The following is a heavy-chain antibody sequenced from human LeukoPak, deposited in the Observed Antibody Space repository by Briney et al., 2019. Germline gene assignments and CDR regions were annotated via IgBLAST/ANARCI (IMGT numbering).Heavy chain of an antibody. CDR1: GFTFSSYG. D-gene: IGHD6-19*01. V-gene: IGHV3-30*03. CDR3: VGIAVAGTRNY. CDR2: ISYDGSNK. Sequence: GGSLRLSCAASGFTFSSYGMHWVRQAPGKGLEWVAVISYDGSNKYYADSVKGRFTISRDNSKNTLYLQMNSLRAEDTAVYYCVGIAVAGTRNYWGQGTLVTVSS. J-gene: IGHJ4*02.